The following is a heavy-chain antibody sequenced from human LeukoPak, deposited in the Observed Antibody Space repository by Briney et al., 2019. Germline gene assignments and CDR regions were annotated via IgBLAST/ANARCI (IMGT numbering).Heavy chain of an antibody. D-gene: IGHD6-6*01. V-gene: IGHV4-61*02. J-gene: IGHJ6*03. CDR1: GGSISSGSYY. CDR3: ARTVEQLVPARPYYYYYYMDV. CDR2: IYTSGST. Sequence: SQTLSLTCTASGGSISSGSYYWSWIRQPAGKGLEWIGRIYTSGSTNYNPSLKSRVTISVDTSKNQFSLKLSSVTAADTAVYYCARTVEQLVPARPYYYYYYMDVWGKGTTVTVSS.